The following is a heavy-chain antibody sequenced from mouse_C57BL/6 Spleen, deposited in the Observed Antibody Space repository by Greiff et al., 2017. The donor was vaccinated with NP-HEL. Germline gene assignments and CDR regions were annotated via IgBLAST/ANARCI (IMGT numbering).Heavy chain of an antibody. D-gene: IGHD1-1*01. V-gene: IGHV14-4*01. CDR2: IDPENGDT. Sequence: EVQLQQSGAELVRPGASVKLSCTASGFNIKDDYMHWVKQRPEQGLEWIGWIDPENGDTEYASKFQGKATITADTSSNTAYLKLSSLTSEDTAVYYSTTSLHPFAYWGQGTLVTVSA. CDR1: GFNIKDDY. J-gene: IGHJ3*01. CDR3: TTSLHPFAY.